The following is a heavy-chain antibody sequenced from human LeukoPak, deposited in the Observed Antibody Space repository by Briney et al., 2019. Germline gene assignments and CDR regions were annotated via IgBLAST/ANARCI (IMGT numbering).Heavy chain of an antibody. D-gene: IGHD3-3*01. Sequence: SETLSLTCAVYGGSFSGYYWSWIRQPPGKGLEWIGYIYYSGSTNYNPSLKSRVTISVDTSKNQFSLKLSSVTAADTAVYYCARHRQYYDFWSGLPGSYFDYWGQGTLVTVSS. CDR1: GGSFSGYY. CDR2: IYYSGST. CDR3: ARHRQYYDFWSGLPGSYFDY. V-gene: IGHV4-59*08. J-gene: IGHJ4*02.